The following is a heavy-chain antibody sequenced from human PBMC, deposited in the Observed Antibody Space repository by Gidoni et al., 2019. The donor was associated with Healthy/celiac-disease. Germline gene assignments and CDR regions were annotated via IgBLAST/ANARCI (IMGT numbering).Heavy chain of an antibody. Sequence: EVQLVESGGGLVKPGGSLRLSCAASGFTFSSYSMNWVRQAPGKGLEWVSSISSSSSYIYFADALKGRFPISRDNANNSLYLQMNSLRAEDTAVYYCARDRQQLGFDYWGQGTLVTVSS. J-gene: IGHJ4*02. V-gene: IGHV3-21*01. CDR3: ARDRQQLGFDY. D-gene: IGHD6-13*01. CDR1: GFTFSSYS. CDR2: ISSSSSYI.